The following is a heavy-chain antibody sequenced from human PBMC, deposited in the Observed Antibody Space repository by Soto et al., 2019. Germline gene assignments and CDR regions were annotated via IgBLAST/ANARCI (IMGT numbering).Heavy chain of an antibody. CDR1: GYTFTSYG. J-gene: IGHJ4*02. CDR2: ISAYNGNT. D-gene: IGHD6-19*01. Sequence: ASVKVSCKASGYTFTSYGISWVRQAPGQGLEWMGWISAYNGNTNYAQKLQGRVTMTTDTSTSTAYMELRSLRSDDTAVYYCVSGLLLVSGPRYYFDYWGQGTLVTVSS. CDR3: VSGLLLVSGPRYYFDY. V-gene: IGHV1-18*01.